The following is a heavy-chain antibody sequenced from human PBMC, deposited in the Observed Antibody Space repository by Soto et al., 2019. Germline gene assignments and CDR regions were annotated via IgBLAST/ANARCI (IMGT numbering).Heavy chain of an antibody. CDR3: ARHSSSSGYYYYGMDV. CDR1: GGTFSSYA. Sequence: ASVKVSCKASGGTFSSYAISWVRQAPGQGLEWMGGIIPIFGTANYAQKFQGRVTITADESTSTAYMELSSLRSEDTAVYYCARHSSSSGYYYYGMDVWGQGTTVTVSS. J-gene: IGHJ6*02. V-gene: IGHV1-69*13. CDR2: IIPIFGTA. D-gene: IGHD6-6*01.